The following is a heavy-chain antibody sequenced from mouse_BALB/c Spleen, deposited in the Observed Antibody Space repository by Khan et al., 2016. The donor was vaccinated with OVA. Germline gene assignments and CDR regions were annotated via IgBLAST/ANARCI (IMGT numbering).Heavy chain of an antibody. J-gene: IGHJ4*01. V-gene: IGHV1S56*01. CDR3: GRAGYSSRIYTMDY. CDR2: IYPGNVNT. D-gene: IGHD1-1*01. CDR1: GYTFTNYY. Sequence: QVQLQQSGPELVKPGASVRISCKTSGYTFTNYYIHWVRQRPGQGLEWIGWIYPGNVNTKYNEKFKGKATLTADKSSSTAYMHLSSLTSEDSAVYCCGRAGYSSRIYTMDYWGLGTSVTVSS.